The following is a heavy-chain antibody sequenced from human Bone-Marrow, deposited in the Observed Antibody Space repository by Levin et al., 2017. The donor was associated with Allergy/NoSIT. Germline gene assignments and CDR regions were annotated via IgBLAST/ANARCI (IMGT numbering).Heavy chain of an antibody. CDR3: ARDGQFIDQWPPGRMDV. Sequence: RASVKVSCKASGYTFTSNFIHWVRQAPGQGHEWMGIFDPSGSATFSALRFRDRVTMTMDTSTSTVFVELRGLRSDDTAVYFCARDGQFIDQWPPGRMDVWGQGTTVVVSS. CDR1: GYTFTSNF. V-gene: IGHV1-46*01. D-gene: IGHD6-19*01. CDR2: FDPSGSAT. J-gene: IGHJ6*02.